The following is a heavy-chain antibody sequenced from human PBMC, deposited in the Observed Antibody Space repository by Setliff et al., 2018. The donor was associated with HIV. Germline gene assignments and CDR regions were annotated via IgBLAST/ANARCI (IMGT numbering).Heavy chain of an antibody. CDR3: ARVQTYYNFWSGYCYYMDV. D-gene: IGHD3-3*01. Sequence: GASVKVSCKASGYTFTSYDINWVRQATGQGLEWMGWMNPNSGNTGYAQKFQGRVTMTRNTSISTAYMELSSLRSEDTAVYYCARVQTYYNFWSGYCYYMDVWGKGTTVTVS. J-gene: IGHJ6*03. V-gene: IGHV1-8*01. CDR1: GYTFTSYD. CDR2: MNPNSGNT.